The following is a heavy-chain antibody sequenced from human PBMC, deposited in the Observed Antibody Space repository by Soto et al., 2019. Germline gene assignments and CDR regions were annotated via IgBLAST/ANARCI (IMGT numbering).Heavy chain of an antibody. CDR3: ARVSYHFWSGYYPPFDYMEV. V-gene: IGHV1-8*01. CDR2: MNPNSGNT. CDR1: GYTFTSYD. Sequence: ASVKVSCKASGYTFTSYDINLVRQATGQGLEWMGWMNPNSGNTGYAQKFQGRVTMTRNTSISTAYMELSSLRSEDTAVYYCARVSYHFWSGYYPPFDYMEVWGKGTTVTVSS. D-gene: IGHD3-3*01. J-gene: IGHJ6*03.